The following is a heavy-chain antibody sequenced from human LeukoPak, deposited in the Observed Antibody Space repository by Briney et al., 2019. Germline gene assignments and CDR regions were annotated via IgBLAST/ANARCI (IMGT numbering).Heavy chain of an antibody. CDR1: GFTVSSNY. D-gene: IGHD3-10*01. J-gene: IGHJ4*02. Sequence: PGGSLRLSCAASGFTVSSNYMSWVRQAPGKGLEWVSAIYGGGSTYYADSVKGRFTISTDNSTNTLYLQMNSLRAEDTAVYYCGGSVSDYLGNTDYWGQGALVTVSS. CDR2: IYGGGST. V-gene: IGHV3-66*01. CDR3: GGSVSDYLGNTDY.